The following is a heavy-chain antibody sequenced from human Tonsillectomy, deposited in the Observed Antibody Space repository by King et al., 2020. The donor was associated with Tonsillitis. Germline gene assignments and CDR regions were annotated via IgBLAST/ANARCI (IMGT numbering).Heavy chain of an antibody. V-gene: IGHV3-15*01. CDR2: IKSKTDGGTK. D-gene: IGHD3-16*02. CDR1: GFTFSNAW. Sequence: VQLVESGGGLVKPGGSLRLSCAASGFTFSNAWMSWVRQAPGKGLEWVGRIKSKTDGGTKDYAAPVKGRFTISRDDSKNTLYLQMNSLKTEDTAVYYCTTFYVWGSYRYADPWGQGTLVTVSS. CDR3: TTFYVWGSYRYADP. J-gene: IGHJ5*02.